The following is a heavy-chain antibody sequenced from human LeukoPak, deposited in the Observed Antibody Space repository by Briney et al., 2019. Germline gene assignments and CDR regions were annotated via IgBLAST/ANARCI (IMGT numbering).Heavy chain of an antibody. V-gene: IGHV1-2*02. CDR2: INPNSGGT. CDR1: GYTFTGYY. J-gene: IGHJ5*02. Sequence: ASVKVSCKASGYTFTGYYMHWVRQAPGQGLEWMGWINPNSGGTNYAQKFQGRVTMTRDTSISTAYMELSRLRSDDTAVYYCAREDIVVVPAADFYPWGQGTLATVSS. CDR3: AREDIVVVPAADFYP. D-gene: IGHD2-2*01.